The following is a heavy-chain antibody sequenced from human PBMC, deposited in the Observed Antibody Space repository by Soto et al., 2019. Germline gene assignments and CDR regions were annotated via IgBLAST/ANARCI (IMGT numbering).Heavy chain of an antibody. CDR3: ARRGYSYGSQYYFDY. CDR2: IYSTGTT. V-gene: IGHV4-4*09. J-gene: IGHJ4*02. D-gene: IGHD5-18*01. Sequence: SETLSLTCNVSGASMRGYYWSWIRQSPGKGLEWIAYIYSTGTTNYNPSLESRVTISVDTSKNQFSLKLRAVAAADTAVFYCARRGYSYGSQYYFDYWGQGTLVTVSS. CDR1: GASMRGYY.